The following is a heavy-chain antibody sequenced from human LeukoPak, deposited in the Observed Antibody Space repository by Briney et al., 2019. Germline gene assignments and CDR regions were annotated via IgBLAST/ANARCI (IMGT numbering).Heavy chain of an antibody. CDR3: TPDPSYYYGSGSRKENWFDP. CDR2: IKSKTDGGTT. J-gene: IGHJ5*02. V-gene: IGHV3-15*01. D-gene: IGHD3-10*01. Sequence: PGGSLRLSCAASGFTFSSYWMHWVRQAPGKGLEWVGRIKSKTDGGTTDYAAPVKGRFTISRDDSKNTLYLQMNSLKTEDTAVYYCTPDPSYYYGSGSRKENWFDPWGQGTLVTVSS. CDR1: GFTFSSYW.